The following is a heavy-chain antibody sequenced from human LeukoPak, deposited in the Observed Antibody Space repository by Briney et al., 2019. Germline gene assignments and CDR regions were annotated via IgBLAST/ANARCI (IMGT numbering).Heavy chain of an antibody. CDR2: INSDGSST. CDR1: GFTFSSYW. J-gene: IGHJ3*01. V-gene: IGHV3-74*01. Sequence: GGSLRLSCAASGFTFSSYWMHWVRQAPGKGLVWVSRINSDGSSTSYADSVKGRFTISRDNAKNTLYLQMSSLRAEDTAVYYCAKDPNGDYIGAFDFLGRGTMVTVSS. D-gene: IGHD4-17*01. CDR3: AKDPNGDYIGAFDF.